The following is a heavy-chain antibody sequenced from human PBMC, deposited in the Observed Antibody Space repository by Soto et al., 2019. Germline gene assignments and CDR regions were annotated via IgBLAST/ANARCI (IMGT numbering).Heavy chain of an antibody. J-gene: IGHJ4*02. D-gene: IGHD1-26*01. CDR1: GESFSGHY. V-gene: IGHV4-59*08. CDR3: ARRGIDYFDY. CDR2: IYYSGST. Sequence: SETLSLTCAVFGESFSGHYWSWIRQPPGKGLEWIGYIYYSGSTNYNPSLKSRVTISVDTSKNQFSLKLSSVTAADTAVYYCARRGIDYFDYWGQGTLVTVSS.